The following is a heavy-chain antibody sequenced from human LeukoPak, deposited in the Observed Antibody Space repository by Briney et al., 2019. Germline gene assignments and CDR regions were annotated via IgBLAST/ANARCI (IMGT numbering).Heavy chain of an antibody. V-gene: IGHV3-48*02. D-gene: IGHD6-19*01. CDR3: ARDDNSGWLGEAFDY. CDR1: GFTFSSYS. J-gene: IGHJ4*02. Sequence: GGSLRLSCAASGFTFSSYSMNWVRQAPGGGLEWVSYISSSSSTIYYADSVKGRFTISRDNAKNSLYLQMNSLRDEDTAIYYCARDDNSGWLGEAFDYWGQGTLVTVSS. CDR2: ISSSSSTI.